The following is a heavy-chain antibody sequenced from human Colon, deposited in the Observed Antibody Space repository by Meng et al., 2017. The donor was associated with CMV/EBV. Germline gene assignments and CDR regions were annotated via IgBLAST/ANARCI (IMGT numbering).Heavy chain of an antibody. D-gene: IGHD6-6*01. CDR1: GYTFTDYY. CDR3: ARGHASSSSFDY. J-gene: IGHJ4*02. CDR2: INSNSDGT. Sequence: ASVKVSCKASGYTFTDYYIFWVRQAPGQGLEWLGWINSNSDGTNYAQKFQGRVTMTRDTSISTAYMGLSRLMSDDTALYYCARGHASSSSFDYWGQGTLVTVSS. V-gene: IGHV1-2*02.